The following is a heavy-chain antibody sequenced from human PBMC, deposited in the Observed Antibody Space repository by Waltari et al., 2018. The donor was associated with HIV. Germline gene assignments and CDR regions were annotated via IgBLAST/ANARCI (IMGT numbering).Heavy chain of an antibody. CDR1: GFTFSSYA. J-gene: IGHJ4*02. CDR3: AKDRRIEKTYGDYPVDY. Sequence: EVQLLESGGGLVQPGGSLRLSCAASGFTFSSYAMSWVRQAPGKGLEWVSAISGSGGSTYYADSVKGRFTISRDNSKNTLYLQMNSLRAEDTAVYYCAKDRRIEKTYGDYPVDYWGQGTLVTVSS. D-gene: IGHD4-17*01. V-gene: IGHV3-23*01. CDR2: ISGSGGST.